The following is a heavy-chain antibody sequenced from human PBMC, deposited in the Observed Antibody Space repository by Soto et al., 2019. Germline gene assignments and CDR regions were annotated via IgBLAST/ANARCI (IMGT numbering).Heavy chain of an antibody. V-gene: IGHV3-23*01. CDR2: ITDTGGDS. Sequence: PGGSLRLSCVASGITFRGRAMSWVRQAPGEGLEWVSVITDTGGDSKYADSVRGRFTISRDNSKNTLYLQMSSLRVDDSAVYYCASGSRDSYPGSRIFDFWGRGTLVTVSS. CDR1: GITFRGRA. J-gene: IGHJ4*02. CDR3: ASGSRDSYPGSRIFDF. D-gene: IGHD3-10*01.